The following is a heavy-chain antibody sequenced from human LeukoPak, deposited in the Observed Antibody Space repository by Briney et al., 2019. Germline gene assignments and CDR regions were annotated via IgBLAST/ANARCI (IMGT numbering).Heavy chain of an antibody. CDR3: ARGDFDY. CDR1: GFTFSSYA. V-gene: IGHV3-13*01. Sequence: GGSLRLSCATSGFTFSSYAMHWVRQATGKGLEWVSAIGTAGDTYYPGSVKGRFTISRDNSKNTLYLQMNSLRAEDTAVYYCARGDFDYWGQGTLVTVSS. J-gene: IGHJ4*02. CDR2: IGTAGDT.